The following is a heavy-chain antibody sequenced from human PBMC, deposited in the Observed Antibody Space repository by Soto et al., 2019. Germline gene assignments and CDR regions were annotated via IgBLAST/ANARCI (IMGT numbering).Heavy chain of an antibody. J-gene: IGHJ6*02. D-gene: IGHD5-18*01. CDR3: ARVGYSYGYSPDYYYGMDV. CDR2: ISSSSSYI. Sequence: EVQLVESGGGLVKPGGSLRLSCAASGFTFSSYSMNWVRQAPGKGLEWVSSISSSSSYIYYADSVKGRFTISRDNAKNSLYLQMNSLRAEDTAVYYCARVGYSYGYSPDYYYGMDVWGQGTTVTASS. V-gene: IGHV3-21*01. CDR1: GFTFSSYS.